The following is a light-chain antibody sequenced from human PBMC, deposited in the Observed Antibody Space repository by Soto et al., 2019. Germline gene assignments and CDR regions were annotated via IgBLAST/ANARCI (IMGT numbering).Light chain of an antibody. CDR3: QQRSRWPPLT. V-gene: IGKV3-11*01. CDR1: QSIDIF. CDR2: DAT. J-gene: IGKJ4*01. Sequence: EIVLTQSPATLSLSPGERATLSCRASQSIDIFLAWYQHKPGQAPRLLIYDATNRATGIPARFRGSGSGTYFTLIISSLEPEDFAVYYCQQRSRWPPLTYGGGTKVEI.